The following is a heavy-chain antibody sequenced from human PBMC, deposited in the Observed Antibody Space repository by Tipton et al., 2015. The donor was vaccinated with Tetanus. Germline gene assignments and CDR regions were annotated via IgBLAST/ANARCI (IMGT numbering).Heavy chain of an antibody. D-gene: IGHD1-26*01. J-gene: IGHJ4*02. CDR3: ARDGLVRAFSLDY. V-gene: IGHV3-53*01. CDR1: GLPVSSMY. CDR2: TYSGGST. Sequence: VQLVQSGGTLVQSGGTLRLSCAVSGLPVSSMYMSWVRQPPGTGLEWVSLTYSGGSTYYADSVKGRFSISRDNSKTTLYLQMTGLRAEDTAVYYCARDGLVRAFSLDYWGQGTLVTVSS.